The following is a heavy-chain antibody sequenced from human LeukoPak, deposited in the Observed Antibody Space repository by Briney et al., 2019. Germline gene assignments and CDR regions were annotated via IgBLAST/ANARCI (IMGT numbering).Heavy chain of an antibody. CDR1: GFTVSSSY. V-gene: IGHV3-66*01. D-gene: IGHD6-13*01. Sequence: GGSLRLSCAASGFTVSSSYMSWVRQAPGKGLEWVSVIYSGGSTYHADSVKGRFTISRDNSKNTLYLQMNSLRAEDTAVYYCASGGHHSSSWFPPPLDAFDIWGQGTMVTVSS. J-gene: IGHJ3*02. CDR2: IYSGGST. CDR3: ASGGHHSSSWFPPPLDAFDI.